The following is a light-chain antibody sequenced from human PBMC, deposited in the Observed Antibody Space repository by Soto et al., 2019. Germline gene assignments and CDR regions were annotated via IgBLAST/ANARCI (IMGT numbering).Light chain of an antibody. CDR3: SSYTSGSTPVV. J-gene: IGLJ2*01. Sequence: QSALTQPASVSGSPGQSITISCTGTSSDDGGYNYVSWYQQHPGKAPKLMIYDVSNRPSGVSNRFSGSKSGNTASLTISGLQAEDEADYYCSSYTSGSTPVVFGGGTKLTVL. V-gene: IGLV2-14*01. CDR1: SSDDGGYNY. CDR2: DVS.